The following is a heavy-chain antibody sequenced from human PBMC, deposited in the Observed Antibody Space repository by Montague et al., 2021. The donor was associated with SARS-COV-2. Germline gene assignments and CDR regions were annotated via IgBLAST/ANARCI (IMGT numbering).Heavy chain of an antibody. J-gene: IGHJ3*02. Sequence: TLLTCTVSGGSIGSGGYYWSWIRQHPGKGLEWIGYIYYSGSTYYNPSLKSRVTISVDTPKNQFSLKLSSVTAADTAVYYCARARITMIVVVNAFDIWGQGTMVTVSS. CDR3: ARARITMIVVVNAFDI. D-gene: IGHD3-22*01. CDR2: IYYSGST. CDR1: GGSIGSGGYY. V-gene: IGHV4-31*03.